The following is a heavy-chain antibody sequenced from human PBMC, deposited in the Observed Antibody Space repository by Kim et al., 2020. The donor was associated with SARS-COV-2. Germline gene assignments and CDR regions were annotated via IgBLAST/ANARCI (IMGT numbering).Heavy chain of an antibody. D-gene: IGHD6-19*01. CDR1: GVSISSYY. CDR3: AREGYSSGWYPD. CDR2: IYYSGST. J-gene: IGHJ4*02. V-gene: IGHV4-59*01. Sequence: SETLSLTCTVSGVSISSYYWSWIRQPPGKGLEWIGYIYYSGSTNYNPSLKSRVTISVDTSKNQFSLKLSSVTAADTAVYYCAREGYSSGWYPDWGQGTLVTVSS.